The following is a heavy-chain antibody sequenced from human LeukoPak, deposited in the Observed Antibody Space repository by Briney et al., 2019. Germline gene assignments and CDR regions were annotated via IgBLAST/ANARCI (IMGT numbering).Heavy chain of an antibody. Sequence: GGSLRLSCAASGFTFSSYSMNWVRQAPGKGLEWVSYISGGSSIYYGDSVKGRFTISRDNAKNSLYLQMNSLRAEDTAVYYCARGHDYGDYYFDYWGQGTLVTVSS. J-gene: IGHJ4*02. D-gene: IGHD4-17*01. CDR2: ISGGSSI. CDR3: ARGHDYGDYYFDY. V-gene: IGHV3-48*04. CDR1: GFTFSSYS.